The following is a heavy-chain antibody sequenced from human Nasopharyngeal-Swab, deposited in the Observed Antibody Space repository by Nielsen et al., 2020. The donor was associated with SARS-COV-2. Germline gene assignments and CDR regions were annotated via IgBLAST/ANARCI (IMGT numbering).Heavy chain of an antibody. D-gene: IGHD3-22*01. CDR1: GGSISSGSYY. Sequence: SETLSLTCTVSGGSISSGSYYWSWIWQPAGKGLEWIGRIYTSGSTNYNPSLKSRVTISVDTSKNQFSLKLSSVTAADTAVYYCARVYYDSSGYREDWGQGTLVTVSS. CDR2: IYTSGST. V-gene: IGHV4-61*02. J-gene: IGHJ4*02. CDR3: ARVYYDSSGYRED.